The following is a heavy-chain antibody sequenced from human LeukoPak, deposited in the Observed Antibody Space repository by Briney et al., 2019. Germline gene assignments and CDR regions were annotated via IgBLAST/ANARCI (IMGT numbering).Heavy chain of an antibody. CDR3: ARSDDFWSGYLNVVYYFDY. CDR1: GGSFSGYY. CDR2: INHSGST. J-gene: IGHJ4*02. V-gene: IGHV4-34*01. Sequence: SETLSLTCAVYGGSFSGYYWSWIRQPPGKGLEWIGEINHSGSTNYNPSLKSRATISVDTSKNQFSLKLSSVTAADTAVNYCARSDDFWSGYLNVVYYFDYWGQGTLVTVSS. D-gene: IGHD3-3*01.